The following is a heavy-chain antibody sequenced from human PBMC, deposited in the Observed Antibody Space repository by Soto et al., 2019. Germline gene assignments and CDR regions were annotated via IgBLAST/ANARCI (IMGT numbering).Heavy chain of an antibody. Sequence: SETLSLTCTVSGGSISSGGYYWSWIRQHPGKGLEWIGYIYYSGSTYYNPSLKSRVTISVDTSKNQFSLKLSSVTAADTAVYYCARERCSGGSCYSYYYGMDVWGQGTTVTVSS. CDR3: ARERCSGGSCYSYYYGMDV. J-gene: IGHJ6*02. CDR2: IYYSGST. V-gene: IGHV4-31*03. CDR1: GGSISSGGYY. D-gene: IGHD2-15*01.